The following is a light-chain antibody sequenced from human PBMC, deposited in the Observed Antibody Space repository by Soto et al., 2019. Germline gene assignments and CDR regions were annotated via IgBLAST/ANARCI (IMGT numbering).Light chain of an antibody. J-gene: IGLJ1*01. CDR1: SSDVGAFNY. CDR2: EIN. CDR3: SSYAGINIYV. V-gene: IGLV2-8*01. Sequence: QSALTQPPSASGSPGQSATISCTGTSSDVGAFNYVSWYQQHPGKAPKLMIFEINKRPSGVPDRFSGSKSGNTASLTVSGLQAEDEADYYCSSYAGINIYVFGGGTKVTVL.